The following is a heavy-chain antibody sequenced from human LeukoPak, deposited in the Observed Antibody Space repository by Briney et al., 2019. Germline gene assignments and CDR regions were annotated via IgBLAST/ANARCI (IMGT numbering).Heavy chain of an antibody. CDR3: ARAWFGELARYYYYYGMDF. D-gene: IGHD3-10*01. V-gene: IGHV1-18*01. CDR2: INAYNGKT. J-gene: IGHJ6*02. CDR1: GYTFTSYG. Sequence: ASVKVSCKASGYTFTSYGISWVPQAPGQGLEWMGWINAYNGKTNYAQKLQGRVIMTTDTSTSTAYMELRSLRSDDTAVYYCARAWFGELARYYYYYGMDFWGQGTTVTVSS.